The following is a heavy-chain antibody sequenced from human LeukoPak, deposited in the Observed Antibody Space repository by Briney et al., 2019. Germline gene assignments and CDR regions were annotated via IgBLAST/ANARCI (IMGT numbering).Heavy chain of an antibody. V-gene: IGHV4-34*01. CDR2: INHSGST. D-gene: IGHD3-22*01. J-gene: IGHJ4*02. CDR1: GGSFSDYY. Sequence: SETLSLTCAVYGGSFSDYYWSWIRQPPGKGLEWIGEINHSGSTNYSPSLKSRVTISVDTSKNQFSLKLSSVTAADTAVYYCARGEQYYYDSSGYYVFDYWGQGTLVTVSS. CDR3: ARGEQYYYDSSGYYVFDY.